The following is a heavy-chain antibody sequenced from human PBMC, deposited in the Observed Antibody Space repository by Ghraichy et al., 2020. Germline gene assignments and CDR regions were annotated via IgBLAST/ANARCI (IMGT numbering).Heavy chain of an antibody. CDR1: EFIFRNYA. CDR3: AKETAPEKSNNYFLTLDY. Sequence: GGSLRLSCAASEFIFRNYAMSWVRQGPGKGPEWVSAISGGGGDTYYADSVKGRFTVSRDNSRNTLYLQMNSLRADDTAVYYCAKETAPEKSNNYFLTLDYWGKGTLVTVSS. CDR2: ISGGGGDT. V-gene: IGHV3-23*01. D-gene: IGHD2/OR15-2a*01. J-gene: IGHJ4*02.